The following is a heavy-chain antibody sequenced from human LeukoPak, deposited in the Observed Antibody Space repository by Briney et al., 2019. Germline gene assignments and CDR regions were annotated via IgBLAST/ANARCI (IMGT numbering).Heavy chain of an antibody. D-gene: IGHD2-15*01. V-gene: IGHV4-59*01. J-gene: IGHJ4*02. Sequence: SETLSLTRTVPGGSISSYNWSWIWQPPRRRLECIGYIYFRGSTNYNPSLKSRVTISVATSKNQFSLKLSSVTAADTAVYYCARGGGYCSGGSCYSFDYWGQGTLVTVSS. CDR3: ARGGGYCSGGSCYSFDY. CDR2: IYFRGST. CDR1: GGSISSYN.